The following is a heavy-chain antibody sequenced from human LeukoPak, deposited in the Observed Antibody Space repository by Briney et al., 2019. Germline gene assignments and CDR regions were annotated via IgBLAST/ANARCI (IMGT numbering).Heavy chain of an antibody. J-gene: IGHJ5*02. CDR2: IYSGGST. Sequence: GGTLRLPCAASGFTFSSYGMSWVRQAPGKGLEWVSVIYSGGSTYYADSVKGRFTISRDNSKNTLYLQMNSLRAEDTAVYYCARDFLLGSDLTPPFDPWGQGTLVTVSS. V-gene: IGHV3-53*01. D-gene: IGHD3-10*01. CDR1: GFTFSSYG. CDR3: ARDFLLGSDLTPPFDP.